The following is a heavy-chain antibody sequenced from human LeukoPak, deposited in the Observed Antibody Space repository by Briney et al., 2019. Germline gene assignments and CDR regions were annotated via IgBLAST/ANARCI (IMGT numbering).Heavy chain of an antibody. V-gene: IGHV1-2*02. CDR1: GYTFTGYY. Sequence: ASVKVPCKASGYTFTGYYIQWVRQAPGQGLEWMAWIDPKSGDTKYAQNFQGRVTMTRDTSTTTVYMELSRLSSDDTAVYYCAREGSGTGLITYYYGLDVWGQGTTVTVSS. D-gene: IGHD1-1*01. CDR3: AREGSGTGLITYYYGLDV. CDR2: IDPKSGDT. J-gene: IGHJ6*02.